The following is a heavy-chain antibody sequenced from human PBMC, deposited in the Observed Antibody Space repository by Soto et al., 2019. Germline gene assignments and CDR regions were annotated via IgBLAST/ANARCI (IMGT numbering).Heavy chain of an antibody. CDR3: VRANYIDNIGYY. CDR1: GFTFSSYA. D-gene: IGHD1-7*01. CDR2: ISSNGVST. V-gene: IGHV3-64D*06. Sequence: GGSLRLSCSGSGFTFSSYAMHWVRQAPGKGLTYISAISSNGVSTYYADSVKGRFTMSRDNSKNTVFLQMNSLRVDDTAVYYCVRANYIDNIGYYWGQGTLVTVSS. J-gene: IGHJ4*02.